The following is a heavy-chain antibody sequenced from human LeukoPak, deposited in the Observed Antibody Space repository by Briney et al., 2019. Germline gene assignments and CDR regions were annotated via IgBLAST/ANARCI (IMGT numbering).Heavy chain of an antibody. V-gene: IGHV1-69*05. CDR1: GGTFSSYA. J-gene: IGHJ4*02. CDR3: ARAGRGYSYGYGGYDY. Sequence: GASVKVSCKASGGTFSSYAISWVRQAPGQGLEWMGGIIPIFGTANYAQKFQGRVTITTDESTSTAYMELSSLRSEDTAVYYCARAGRGYSYGYGGYDYWGQGTLVTVSS. CDR2: IIPIFGTA. D-gene: IGHD5-18*01.